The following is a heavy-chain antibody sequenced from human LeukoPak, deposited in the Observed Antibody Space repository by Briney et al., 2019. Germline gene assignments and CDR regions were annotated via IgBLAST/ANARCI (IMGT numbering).Heavy chain of an antibody. D-gene: IGHD3-9*01. CDR3: ARAPYYDLSTGFYKGGDFDY. J-gene: IGHJ4*02. Sequence: SETLSLTCAVYGGSFSGYYWNWIRQPPGQGLEWIGEINHNGSTNYIPSLKSRVTISVDTSKNQFSLKLSSLTAADTAVYFCARAPYYDLSTGFYKGGDFDYWGQGTLVTVSS. CDR2: INHNGST. V-gene: IGHV4-34*01. CDR1: GGSFSGYY.